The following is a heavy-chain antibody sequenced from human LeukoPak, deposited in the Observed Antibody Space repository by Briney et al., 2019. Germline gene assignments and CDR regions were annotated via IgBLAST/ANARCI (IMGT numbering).Heavy chain of an antibody. V-gene: IGHV4-38-2*01. CDR3: ARLSYYYYYMDV. J-gene: IGHJ6*03. D-gene: IGHD3-10*01. CDR2: IYHSGNT. CDR1: GYSISSGYH. Sequence: SETLSLTCAASGYSISSGYHWGWIRQPPGKGLEWIGNIYHSGNTYYNPSLKSRVTISIDTSKNQFSLKLNSVTAADTAVYYCARLSYYYYYMDVWGRGTTVTVSS.